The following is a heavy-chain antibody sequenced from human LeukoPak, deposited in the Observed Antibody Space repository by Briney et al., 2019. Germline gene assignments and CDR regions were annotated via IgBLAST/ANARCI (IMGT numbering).Heavy chain of an antibody. V-gene: IGHV3-74*01. CDR1: GFTFSSYW. CDR3: ARDTYDGFDI. CDR2: INTDGSST. Sequence: GGSLRLSCAASGFTFSSYWIHWVRQAPGKGLVWVSRINTDGSSTTYADSVKGRFTISRDNAKNTLYLQVNSLRAEDTAVYYCARDTYDGFDIWGQGTMVTVSS. J-gene: IGHJ3*02.